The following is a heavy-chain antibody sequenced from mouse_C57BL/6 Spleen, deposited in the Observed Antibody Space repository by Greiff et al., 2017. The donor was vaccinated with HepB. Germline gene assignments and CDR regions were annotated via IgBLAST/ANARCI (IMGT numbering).Heavy chain of an antibody. CDR1: GFTFSDYY. J-gene: IGHJ4*01. Sequence: EVHLVESEGGLVQPGSSMKFSCTASGFTFSDYYMAWVRQVPEKGLEWVANINYDGSSTYYLDSLKSRFIISRDNAKNILYLQMSSLKSEDTATYYCARDRNGAMDYWGQGTSVTVSS. CDR3: ARDRNGAMDY. CDR2: INYDGSST. V-gene: IGHV5-16*01.